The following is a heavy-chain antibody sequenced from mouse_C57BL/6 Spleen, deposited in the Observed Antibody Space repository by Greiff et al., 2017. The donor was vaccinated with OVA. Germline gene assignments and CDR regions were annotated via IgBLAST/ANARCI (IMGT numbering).Heavy chain of an antibody. Sequence: VKLVESGPELVKPGASVKISCKASGYAFSSSWMNWVKQRPGKGLEWIGRIYPGDGDTNYNGKLKGKATLTADKSSSTAYMQLSSLTSEDSAVYFCASSELGREGFAYWGQGTLVTVSA. CDR3: ASSELGREGFAY. J-gene: IGHJ3*01. D-gene: IGHD4-1*01. CDR1: GYAFSSSW. CDR2: IYPGDGDT. V-gene: IGHV1-82*01.